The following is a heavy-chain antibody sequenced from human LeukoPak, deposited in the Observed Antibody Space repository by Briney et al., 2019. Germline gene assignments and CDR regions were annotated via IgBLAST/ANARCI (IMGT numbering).Heavy chain of an antibody. J-gene: IGHJ4*02. D-gene: IGHD6-13*01. CDR1: GGTFSSYA. V-gene: IGHV1-69*13. Sequence: SVKVSCKASGGTFSSYAISWVRQAPGQGLEWMGGIIPIFGTANYAQKFQGRVTITANESTSTAYMELSSLRSEDTAVYYCASGIAAAGFFDYWGQGTLVTVSS. CDR2: IIPIFGTA. CDR3: ASGIAAAGFFDY.